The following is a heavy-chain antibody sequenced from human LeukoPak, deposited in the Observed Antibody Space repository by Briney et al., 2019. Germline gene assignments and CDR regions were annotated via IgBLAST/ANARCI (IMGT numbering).Heavy chain of an antibody. Sequence: GESLKISCKASGYTFTSNWIGWVRQMPGKGLEWMGIVYPGDSDTRYSPSFQGQVTISADRSISTAYVQWNSLKASDTAMYYCAITADDAFDIWGQGTMVTVSS. J-gene: IGHJ3*02. D-gene: IGHD1-20*01. CDR3: AITADDAFDI. CDR2: VYPGDSDT. V-gene: IGHV5-51*01. CDR1: GYTFTSNW.